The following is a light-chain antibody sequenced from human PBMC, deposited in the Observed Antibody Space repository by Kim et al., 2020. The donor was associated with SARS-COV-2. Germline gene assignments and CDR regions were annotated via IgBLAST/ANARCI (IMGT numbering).Light chain of an antibody. CDR1: NIGSKS. V-gene: IGLV3-21*04. Sequence: SYELTQPPSVSVAPGKTARITCGGDNIGSKSVYWYQRKPGQAPVLLIYRDIDRPSGIPERMSGSNSGNTATLTISRVEAGDEADYYCQVWDSTTDHPVFGGGTKLTVL. CDR3: QVWDSTTDHPV. CDR2: RDI. J-gene: IGLJ3*02.